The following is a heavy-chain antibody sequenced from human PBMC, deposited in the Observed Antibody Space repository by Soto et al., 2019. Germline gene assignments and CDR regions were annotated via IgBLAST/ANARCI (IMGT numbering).Heavy chain of an antibody. CDR2: IFWNDER. V-gene: IGHV2-26*01. Sequence: QVTLKESGPVLVKPTETLTLTCSVSGFSLSKARMGVSWIRQPPGKALEWLAHIFWNDERSYNTSLKSRLTSPRETSKSQVVVTMTNVDPVDTGTYFCARALREGLPIYYFDSWGQGTLVTVSS. J-gene: IGHJ4*02. CDR3: ARALREGLPIYYFDS. CDR1: GFSLSKARMG. D-gene: IGHD1-26*01.